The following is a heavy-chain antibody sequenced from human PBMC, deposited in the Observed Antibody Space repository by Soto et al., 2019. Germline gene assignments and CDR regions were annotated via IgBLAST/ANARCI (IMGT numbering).Heavy chain of an antibody. CDR2: MNPNSGNT. CDR3: ARGGSYDFWSGYNEDV. D-gene: IGHD3-3*01. V-gene: IGHV1-8*01. CDR1: GYTFASYD. J-gene: IGHJ6*04. Sequence: GASGKGSCKASGYTFASYDINWGRQATGQGTEWMGWMNPNSGNTGYAQTFQGRVTMTRNTSISTAYMELSSLRSEDTAVYYCARGGSYDFWSGYNEDVWGKGTTVTVSS.